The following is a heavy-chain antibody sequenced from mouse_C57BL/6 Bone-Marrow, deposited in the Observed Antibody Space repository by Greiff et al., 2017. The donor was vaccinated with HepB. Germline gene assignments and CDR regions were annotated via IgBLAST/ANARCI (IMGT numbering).Heavy chain of an antibody. CDR1: GYSFTGYY. V-gene: IGHV1-42*01. CDR2: INPSTGGT. D-gene: IGHD2-14*01. CDR3: ARGRLGTDFFDY. Sequence: VQLKESGPELVKPGASVKISCKASGYSFTGYYMNWVKQSPEKSLEWIGEINPSTGGTTYNQKFKAKATLTVDKSSSTAYMQLKSLTSEDSAVYDCARGRLGTDFFDYWGQGTTLTVSA. J-gene: IGHJ2*01.